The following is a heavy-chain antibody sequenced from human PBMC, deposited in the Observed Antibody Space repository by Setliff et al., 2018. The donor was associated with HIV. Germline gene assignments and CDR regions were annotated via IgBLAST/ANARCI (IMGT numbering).Heavy chain of an antibody. CDR3: ARQEIFGLVRGVIS. J-gene: IGHJ5*02. D-gene: IGHD3-10*01. CDR2: VYFRGST. CDR1: GGSVNTNRYY. Sequence: SETLSLTCSVSGGSVNTNRYYWVWIRQPPGKGLEWIGSVYFRGSTYYNPSLESRVAMSVDTSTNQFSLKLISVTAADTPVYYCARQEIFGLVRGVISWGQGTLVTVSS. V-gene: IGHV4-39*01.